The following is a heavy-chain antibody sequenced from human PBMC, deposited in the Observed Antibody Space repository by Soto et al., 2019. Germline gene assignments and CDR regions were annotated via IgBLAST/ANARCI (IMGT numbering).Heavy chain of an antibody. J-gene: IGHJ3*02. Sequence: GASVKVSCKASGYTFTSYGISWVRQAPGQGLEWMGWFSAYNGNSNYAQKLQGRVTMTTDTSTSTAYMELRSLRSDDTAVYYCASRSDYYDSSGYPTRSGDAFDIWGQGTMVTVSS. V-gene: IGHV1-18*01. D-gene: IGHD3-22*01. CDR1: GYTFTSYG. CDR2: FSAYNGNS. CDR3: ASRSDYYDSSGYPTRSGDAFDI.